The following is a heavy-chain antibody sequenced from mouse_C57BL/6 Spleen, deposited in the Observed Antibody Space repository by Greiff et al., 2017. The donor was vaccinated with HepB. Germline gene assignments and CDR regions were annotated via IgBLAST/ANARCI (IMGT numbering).Heavy chain of an antibody. CDR1: GYAFSSYW. V-gene: IGHV1-80*01. D-gene: IGHD1-1*01. CDR2: IYPGDGDN. Sequence: QVQLKESGAELVKPGASVKISCKASGYAFSSYWMNWVKQRPGKGLEWIGQIYPGDGDNNYNGKFKSKATLTADKSSSTAYMQLSSLTSEDAAVYFCAKGWGSSYDFDYWGQGTTLTVSS. J-gene: IGHJ2*01. CDR3: AKGWGSSYDFDY.